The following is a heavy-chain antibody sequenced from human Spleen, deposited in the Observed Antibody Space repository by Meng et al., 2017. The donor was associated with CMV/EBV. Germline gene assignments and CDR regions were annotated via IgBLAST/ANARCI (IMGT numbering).Heavy chain of an antibody. J-gene: IGHJ6*02. CDR2: IYYTGST. V-gene: IGHV4-39*06. CDR1: GGPISSGSYY. CDR3: ARVAMVRGVGSMDV. Sequence: GSLRLSCTVSGGPISSGSYYWAWVRQPPGKGLEWIGSIYYTGSTNYNPSLKSRVTISVDTSKNQFTLKLSSVTAADTAVYYCARVAMVRGVGSMDVWGQGTTVTVSS. D-gene: IGHD3-10*01.